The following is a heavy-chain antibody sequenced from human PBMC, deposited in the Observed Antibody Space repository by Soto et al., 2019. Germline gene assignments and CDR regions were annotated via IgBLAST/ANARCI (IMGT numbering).Heavy chain of an antibody. CDR3: ARGWYSSSWYGYYYYGMDV. CDR1: GGSISSYY. Sequence: QVQLQESGPGLVKPSETLSLTCTVSGGSISSYYWSWIRQPPGKGLEWIGYIYYSGSTNYNPSLNSRVTISVDTSKNQFSLKLSSVTAADTAVYYCARGWYSSSWYGYYYYGMDVWGQGTTVTVSS. J-gene: IGHJ6*02. CDR2: IYYSGST. D-gene: IGHD6-13*01. V-gene: IGHV4-59*01.